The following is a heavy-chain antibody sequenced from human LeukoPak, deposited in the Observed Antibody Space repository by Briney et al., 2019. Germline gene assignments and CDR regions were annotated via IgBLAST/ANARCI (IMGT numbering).Heavy chain of an antibody. Sequence: GASVKVSCKASGYTFTNYGISWVRQAPGQGLEWMGWISAYNGNTNYAQKLQGRVTMTTDTSTSTAYMELRSLRSDDTAVYYCARLRYYDFWSGYYTTDDYWGQGTLVTVSS. CDR3: ARLRYYDFWSGYYTTDDY. V-gene: IGHV1-18*01. D-gene: IGHD3-3*01. J-gene: IGHJ4*02. CDR2: ISAYNGNT. CDR1: GYTFTNYG.